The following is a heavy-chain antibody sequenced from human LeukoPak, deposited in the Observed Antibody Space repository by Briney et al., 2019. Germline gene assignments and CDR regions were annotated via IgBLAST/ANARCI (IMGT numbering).Heavy chain of an antibody. V-gene: IGHV5-51*01. CDR2: IYPGDSDT. CDR3: ARVGPHCSSTRCGAFDI. CDR1: GYSFTSQW. J-gene: IGHJ3*02. Sequence: GESLKISCKGSGYSFTSQWIGWVRQMPGKGLEWMGIIYPGDSDTRYSPSFQGQVTISADKSISTAYLQWSSLKASDTAMYYCARVGPHCSSTRCGAFDIWGQGTMVTVSS. D-gene: IGHD2-2*01.